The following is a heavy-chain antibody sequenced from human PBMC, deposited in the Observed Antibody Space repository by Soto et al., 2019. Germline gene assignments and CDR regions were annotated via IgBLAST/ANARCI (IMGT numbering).Heavy chain of an antibody. J-gene: IGHJ5*02. CDR3: ARESNDYGGNSLFWWFDP. V-gene: IGHV3-21*01. D-gene: IGHD4-17*01. Sequence: GGSLRLSCAASGFTFSSYSMNWVRQAPGKGLEWVSSISSSSSYIYYADSVKGRFTISRDNAKNSLYLQMNSLRAEDTAVYYCARESNDYGGNSLFWWFDPWGQGTLVTVSS. CDR2: ISSSSSYI. CDR1: GFTFSSYS.